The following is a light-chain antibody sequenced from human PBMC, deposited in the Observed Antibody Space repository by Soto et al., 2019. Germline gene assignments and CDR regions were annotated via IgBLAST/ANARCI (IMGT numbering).Light chain of an antibody. J-gene: IGLJ1*01. CDR3: SSYTSSSTYV. Sequence: QSVLTQPASVSGSPGQSTTISCTGTSRDINGYNYVSWYQQHPGKAPKLMIYDVSNRPSGVSNRFSGSKSGNTASLTISGLQAEDEADYYCSSYTSSSTYVFGTGTKVTVL. CDR1: SRDINGYNY. CDR2: DVS. V-gene: IGLV2-14*01.